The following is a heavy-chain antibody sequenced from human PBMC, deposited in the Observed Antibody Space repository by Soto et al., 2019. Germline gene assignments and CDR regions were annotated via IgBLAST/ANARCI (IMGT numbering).Heavy chain of an antibody. D-gene: IGHD2-2*01. V-gene: IGHV4-38-2*01. CDR2: IYHSGST. CDR3: ARVWIVVVPTAVGVKWFDP. Sequence: SETLSLTCVVSDYSITNGYYWGWIRQPPGKGLEWIGSIYHSGSTFFNPSLKSRVTISVDTSKNQFSLELKSVTAADTAIYYCARVWIVVVPTAVGVKWFDPWGQGTLVTLL. J-gene: IGHJ5*02. CDR1: DYSITNGYY.